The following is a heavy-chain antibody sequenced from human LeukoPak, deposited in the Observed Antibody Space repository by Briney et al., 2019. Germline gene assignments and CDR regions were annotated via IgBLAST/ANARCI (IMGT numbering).Heavy chain of an antibody. J-gene: IGHJ4*02. CDR2: IIPIFGTA. Sequence: SVKVSCKASGGTFSSYAISWVRQAPGQGLEWMGGIIPIFGTANYAQKFQGRVTITVDESTSTAYMELSSLRSEDTAVYYCAHYYYGSGSRLGYWGQGTLVTVSS. V-gene: IGHV1-69*01. CDR1: GGTFSSYA. CDR3: AHYYYGSGSRLGY. D-gene: IGHD3-10*01.